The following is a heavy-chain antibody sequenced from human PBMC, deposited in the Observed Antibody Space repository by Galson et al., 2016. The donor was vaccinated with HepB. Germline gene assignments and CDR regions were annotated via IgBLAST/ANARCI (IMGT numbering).Heavy chain of an antibody. Sequence: SETLSLTCAVYGGSFTDYYWTWIRQPPGKGLEWIGEITHSGNTNYNPSLKSRVTISVDTSKNQFSLNLTSVTAADTAMYYCARFNSRSTWFHGMDVWGKGTTVTVSS. CDR2: ITHSGNT. D-gene: IGHD3-10*01. CDR3: ARFNSRSTWFHGMDV. J-gene: IGHJ6*04. CDR1: GGSFTDYY. V-gene: IGHV4-34*01.